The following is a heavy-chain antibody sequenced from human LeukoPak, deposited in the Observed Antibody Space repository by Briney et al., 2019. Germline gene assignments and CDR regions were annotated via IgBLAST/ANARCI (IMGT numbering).Heavy chain of an antibody. D-gene: IGHD6-13*01. CDR1: GYTFTSYG. Sequence: ASVKVSCKASGYTFTSYGMSWVRQAPGQGLEWMGWISTYNGNTNYAQKLQGRVTVTTDTSTSTAYMELRSLRSDDTAVYYCARVHLDSSSWYNGGINWFDPWGQGTLVTVSS. J-gene: IGHJ5*02. V-gene: IGHV1-18*01. CDR2: ISTYNGNT. CDR3: ARVHLDSSSWYNGGINWFDP.